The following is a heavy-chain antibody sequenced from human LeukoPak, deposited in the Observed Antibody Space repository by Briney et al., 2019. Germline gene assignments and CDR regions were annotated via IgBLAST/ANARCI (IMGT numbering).Heavy chain of an antibody. V-gene: IGHV4-34*01. D-gene: IGHD6-6*01. CDR2: INHSGST. CDR1: GGSFSGYY. J-gene: IGHJ6*03. CDR3: ASALATRPNYYYMDV. Sequence: SETLSLTCAVYGGSFSGYYWSWIRQPPGKGLEWIGEINHSGSTNYNPSLKSRVTISVDTSKNQFSLKLSSVTAADTAVYYCASALATRPNYYYMDVWGKGTTVTVSS.